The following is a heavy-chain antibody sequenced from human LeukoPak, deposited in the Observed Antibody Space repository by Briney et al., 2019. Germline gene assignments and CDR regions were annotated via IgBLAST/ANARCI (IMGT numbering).Heavy chain of an antibody. CDR3: ASGATTYYYYMDV. CDR1: GYTFTGSF. CDR2: IDPNSGGT. Sequence: ASVKVSCKASGYTFTGSFIHWVRQAPGQGLECMGWIDPNSGGTDYAQKFQGRVTMTRDTSISTVYMELSRLRSDDTAVYYCASGATTYYYYMDVWGKGTTVTISS. D-gene: IGHD1-26*01. J-gene: IGHJ6*03. V-gene: IGHV1-2*02.